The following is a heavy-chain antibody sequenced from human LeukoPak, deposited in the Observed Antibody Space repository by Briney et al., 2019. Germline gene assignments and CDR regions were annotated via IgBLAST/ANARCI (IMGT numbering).Heavy chain of an antibody. J-gene: IGHJ4*02. Sequence: GGSLRLSCAASGFTFSSSTMNWVRQAPGKGLEWVSSISGGSIYIYYADSVKGRFTISRDNAKNSLYLQMNSLRAEDTAVYYCARDGSRGNLVTAPDFWGQGTLVTVSS. V-gene: IGHV3-21*01. D-gene: IGHD2-21*02. CDR3: ARDGSRGNLVTAPDF. CDR2: ISGGSIYI. CDR1: GFTFSSST.